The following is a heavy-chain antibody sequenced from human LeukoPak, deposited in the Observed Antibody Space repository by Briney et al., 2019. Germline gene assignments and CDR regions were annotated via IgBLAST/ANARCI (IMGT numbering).Heavy chain of an antibody. CDR2: ISGSGGST. D-gene: IGHD3-3*01. V-gene: IGHV3-23*01. CDR3: AKDELEGRQPLDY. CDR1: GFTFSSYA. J-gene: IGHJ4*02. Sequence: GGSLRLSCAASGFTFSSYAMSWVRQAPGKGLEWVSAISGSGGSTYYADSVKGRFTISRGNSKNTLYLQMNSLRAEDTAVYYCAKDELEGRQPLDYWGQGTLVTVSS.